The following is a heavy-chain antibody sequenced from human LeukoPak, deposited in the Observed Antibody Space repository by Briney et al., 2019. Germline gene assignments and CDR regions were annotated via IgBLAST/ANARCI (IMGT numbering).Heavy chain of an antibody. CDR3: ARDPVVPAAKVWFDP. D-gene: IGHD2-2*01. J-gene: IGHJ5*02. CDR2: INPNSGGT. V-gene: IGHV1-2*02. Sequence: EASVKVSCKASGYTFTGYYMHWVRQAPGQGLEWMGWINPNSGGTNYTQKFQGRVTMTRDTSISTAYMELSRLRSDDTAVYYCARDPVVPAAKVWFDPWGQGTLVTVSS. CDR1: GYTFTGYY.